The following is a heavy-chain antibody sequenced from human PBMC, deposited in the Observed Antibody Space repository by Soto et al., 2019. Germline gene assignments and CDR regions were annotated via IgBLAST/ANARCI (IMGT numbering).Heavy chain of an antibody. CDR3: ARTYGGYYDY. CDR1: GGSISSGGYS. D-gene: IGHD2-8*01. J-gene: IGHJ4*02. Sequence: SETLSLTCAVSGGSISSGGYSWSWIRQPPGKGLEWIGYIYHSGSTYYNPSLKSRVTISVDRSKNQFSLKLRSVTAADTAVYYCARTYGGYYDYWGQGTLVTV. V-gene: IGHV4-30-2*02. CDR2: IYHSGST.